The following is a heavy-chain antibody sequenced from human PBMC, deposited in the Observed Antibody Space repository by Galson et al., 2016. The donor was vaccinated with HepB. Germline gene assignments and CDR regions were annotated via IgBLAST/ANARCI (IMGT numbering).Heavy chain of an antibody. CDR1: GITLSRYA. J-gene: IGHJ6*02. Sequence: SLRLSCAAAGITLSRYAMHWVRQAPGKGLQWVSSISGTGDSTFYADSVKGRFTISRDKSKNTLYLQMNSLRAEDTAVYYCAKSIRGDDYYPFYYYSMDVWGQGTTVTVSS. D-gene: IGHD3-10*01. CDR3: AKSIRGDDYYPFYYYSMDV. CDR2: ISGTGDST. V-gene: IGHV3-23*01.